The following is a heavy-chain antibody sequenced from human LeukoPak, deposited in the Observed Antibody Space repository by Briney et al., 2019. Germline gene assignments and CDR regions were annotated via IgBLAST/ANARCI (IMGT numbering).Heavy chain of an antibody. J-gene: IGHJ4*02. CDR3: ASDSSSFSFDY. Sequence: ASVKVSCKASGGTFSSYAISWVRQAPGQGLEWMGRIIPILGIANYAQKFQGRVTITADKSTSTAYMELSSLRSEDTAVYYCASDSSSFSFDYWGQETLVTVSS. V-gene: IGHV1-69*04. D-gene: IGHD6-13*01. CDR1: GGTFSSYA. CDR2: IIPILGIA.